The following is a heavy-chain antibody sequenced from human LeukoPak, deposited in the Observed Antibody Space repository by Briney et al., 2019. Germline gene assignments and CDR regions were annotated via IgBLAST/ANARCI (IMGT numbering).Heavy chain of an antibody. J-gene: IGHJ4*02. D-gene: IGHD3-22*01. CDR3: ASRGHYYGSSGYSPRHY. Sequence: SGTLSLTCAGSGGSISSSNWWSWFRQPPGKGLKWIGEIYHSGSTNYNPSLKSRVTISVDKSKNQFSLKLSSVTAADTAVYYCASRGHYYGSSGYSPRHYWCQGTLVTVSS. V-gene: IGHV4-4*02. CDR2: IYHSGST. CDR1: GGSISSSNW.